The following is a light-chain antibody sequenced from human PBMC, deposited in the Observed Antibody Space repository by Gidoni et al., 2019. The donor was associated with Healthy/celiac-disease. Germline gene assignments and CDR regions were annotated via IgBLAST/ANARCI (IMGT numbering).Light chain of an antibody. V-gene: IGKV1-5*03. CDR3: QQYNSYSRE. J-gene: IGKJ1*01. CDR1: QSISSW. Sequence: DIQMTQSPSTLSASVGDRVTITCRASQSISSWLAWYQQKPGTAPKLLIYKASSLESGVPSRFSGSGSGTEFTLTISSLQPDDFATYYCQQYNSYSREFGQGTKVEIK. CDR2: KAS.